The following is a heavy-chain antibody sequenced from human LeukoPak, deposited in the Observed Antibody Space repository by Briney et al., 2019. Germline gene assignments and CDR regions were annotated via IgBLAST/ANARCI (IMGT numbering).Heavy chain of an antibody. J-gene: IGHJ6*02. CDR1: GGSFSGYY. Sequence: SETLSLTCAVYGGSFSGYYWSWIRQPPGKGLEWIGEINHSGSTNYNPSLKSRVTISLDTSKSQFSLKLSSVTAADTAVYYCARGVYSYYYYGMDVWGQGTTVTVSS. CDR3: ARGVYSYYYYGMDV. CDR2: INHSGST. V-gene: IGHV4-34*01. D-gene: IGHD4-11*01.